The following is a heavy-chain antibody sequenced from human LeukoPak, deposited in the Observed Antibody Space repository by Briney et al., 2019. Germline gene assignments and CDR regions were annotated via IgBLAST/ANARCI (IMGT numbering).Heavy chain of an antibody. Sequence: PSETLSLTCSVSGASLTRPTYYQWSWIRQPPGKGLELIGSLFFTGSATLNPSLKSRVTMSLDTSKSQFSLKLSSVTAEDSAVYYCARFKSGGFSYFDSWGQGTLVAVSS. CDR3: ARFKSGGFSYFDS. J-gene: IGHJ4*02. CDR1: GASLTRPTYY. V-gene: IGHV4-61*01. CDR2: LFFTGSA. D-gene: IGHD3-3*01.